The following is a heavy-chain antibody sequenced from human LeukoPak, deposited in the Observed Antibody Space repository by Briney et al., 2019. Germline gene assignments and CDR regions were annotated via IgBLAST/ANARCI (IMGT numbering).Heavy chain of an antibody. CDR3: ARGGLYSSSSGDY. CDR1: GFAFSSYG. CDR2: INSDGSST. J-gene: IGHJ4*02. V-gene: IGHV3-74*01. Sequence: GGSLRLSCAASGFAFSSYGMHWVRHAPGKGLVWVSRINSDGSSTSYADSVKGRFTISRDNAKNTLYLQMNSLRAEDTAVYYCARGGLYSSSSGDYWGQETLVTVSS. D-gene: IGHD6-6*01.